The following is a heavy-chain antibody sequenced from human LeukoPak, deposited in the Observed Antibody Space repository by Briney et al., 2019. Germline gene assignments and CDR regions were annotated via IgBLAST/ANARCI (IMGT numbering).Heavy chain of an antibody. V-gene: IGHV3-7*01. CDR1: GFTFSNYW. CDR2: IKQDGSEK. CDR3: ARDPLLGDTWFEFLDL. D-gene: IGHD3-10*01. Sequence: GGSLRLSCAASGFTFSNYWMSWVRQAPGKGLQWVANIKQDGSEKYYVDSVKGRFTISRDNAKKSLYLQMNSLRAEDTAVYYCARDPLLGDTWFEFLDLWGQGALVTVSS. J-gene: IGHJ5*02.